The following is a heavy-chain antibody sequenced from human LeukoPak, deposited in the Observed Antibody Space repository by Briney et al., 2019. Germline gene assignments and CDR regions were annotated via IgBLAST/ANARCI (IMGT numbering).Heavy chain of an antibody. D-gene: IGHD3-22*01. CDR2: ISDSGGST. Sequence: PGGSLRLSCAASGFTFSSYAMSWVRQAPGKGLEWVSTISDSGGSTYYADSLKGRFTISRDNYKNTLYLQMNSLRAEGTAVYYCAKVDYYDSSGNYPNWFDPWGQGTLVTVSS. V-gene: IGHV3-23*01. CDR3: AKVDYYDSSGNYPNWFDP. J-gene: IGHJ5*02. CDR1: GFTFSSYA.